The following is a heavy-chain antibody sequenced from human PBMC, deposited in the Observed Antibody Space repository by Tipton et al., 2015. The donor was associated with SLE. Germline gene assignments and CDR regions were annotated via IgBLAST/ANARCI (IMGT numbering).Heavy chain of an antibody. V-gene: IGHV4-38-2*02. D-gene: IGHD4-17*01. CDR2: IYYSGST. CDR1: GYSISSGYY. CDR3: ARGTTVILFDY. J-gene: IGHJ4*02. Sequence: TLSLTCTVSGYSISSGYYWGWIRQPPGKGLEWIGYIYYSGSTNYNPSLKSRVAISVDTSKNQFSLKLSSVTAADTAVYYCARGTTVILFDYWGQGTLVTVSS.